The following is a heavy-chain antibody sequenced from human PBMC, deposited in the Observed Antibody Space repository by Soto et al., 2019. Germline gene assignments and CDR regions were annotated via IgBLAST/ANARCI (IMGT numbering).Heavy chain of an antibody. CDR1: GGSISSGDYY. Sequence: PSETLSLTCTVSGGSISSGDYYWSWIRQPPGKGLEWIGYIYYSGSTYYNPSLKSRVTISVDTSKNQFSLKLSSVTAADTAVYYCARVGFGELLAHGMDVWGQGTTVPGSS. CDR2: IYYSGST. J-gene: IGHJ6*02. CDR3: ARVGFGELLAHGMDV. D-gene: IGHD3-10*01. V-gene: IGHV4-30-4*01.